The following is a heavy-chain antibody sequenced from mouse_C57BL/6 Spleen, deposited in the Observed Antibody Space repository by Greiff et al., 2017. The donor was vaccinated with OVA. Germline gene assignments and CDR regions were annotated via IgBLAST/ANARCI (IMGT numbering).Heavy chain of an antibody. CDR3: ARHEDYYGSSPYWYFEV. CDR2: FYPGSGSI. CDR1: GYTFTEYT. Sequence: VQLQQSGAELVKPGASVKLSCKASGYTFTEYTIHWVKQRSGQGLEWIGWFYPGSGSIKYNEKFKDKATLTADKSSSTVYMERSRLTSEDSAVYFCARHEDYYGSSPYWYFEVWGTGTTVTVSS. J-gene: IGHJ1*03. D-gene: IGHD1-1*01. V-gene: IGHV1-62-2*01.